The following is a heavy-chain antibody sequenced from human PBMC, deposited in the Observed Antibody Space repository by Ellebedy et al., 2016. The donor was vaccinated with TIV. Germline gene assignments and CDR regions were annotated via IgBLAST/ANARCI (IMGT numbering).Heavy chain of an antibody. D-gene: IGHD3-22*01. J-gene: IGHJ4*02. CDR1: GFTFSSYA. V-gene: IGHV3-30-3*01. CDR3: ASEGHYDSSGYGDY. Sequence: GESLKISCAASGFTFSSYAMPWVRLAPGKGLEWVAVISYDGSNKYYADSVKGRFTISRDNSKNTLYLQMNSLRAEDTAVNYSASEGHYDSSGYGDYWGQGTLVTVSS. CDR2: ISYDGSNK.